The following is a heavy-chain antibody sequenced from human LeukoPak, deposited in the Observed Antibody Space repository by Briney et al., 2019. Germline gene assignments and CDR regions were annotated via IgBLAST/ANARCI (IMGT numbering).Heavy chain of an antibody. J-gene: IGHJ4*02. CDR1: GYTFTGYY. D-gene: IGHD3-16*01. Sequence: ASVKVSCKASGYTFTGYYMHWVRLAPGQGLEWMGWINPNSGGTNYAQKFQGRVTMTTDTSTSTAYMELRSLRSDDTTVYYCARDRPNDYVWGSSFDYWGQGTLVTVSP. CDR2: INPNSGGT. V-gene: IGHV1-2*02. CDR3: ARDRPNDYVWGSSFDY.